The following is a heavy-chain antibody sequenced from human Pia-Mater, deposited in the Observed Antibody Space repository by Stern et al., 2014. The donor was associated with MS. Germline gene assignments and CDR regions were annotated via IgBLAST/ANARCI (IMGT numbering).Heavy chain of an antibody. CDR1: GFPFSSYG. J-gene: IGHJ5*02. D-gene: IGHD1-1*01. CDR2: IWYDGSNK. Sequence: VQLVESGGGVVQPGRSLRLSCAASGFPFSSYGLHWFRQAPGKALEWWALIWYDGSNKYYADSVKGRFTISRDNSKNTLYLQMNSLRAEDTAVYYCARDPNNENWFDPWGQGTLVTVSS. CDR3: ARDPNNENWFDP. V-gene: IGHV3-33*01.